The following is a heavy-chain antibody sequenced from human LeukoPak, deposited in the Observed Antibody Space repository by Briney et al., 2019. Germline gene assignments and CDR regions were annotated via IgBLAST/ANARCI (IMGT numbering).Heavy chain of an antibody. V-gene: IGHV1-18*01. CDR1: GYTFTSYG. J-gene: IGHJ4*02. CDR3: ARTGGRYFDWFSNTPFDY. CDR2: ISAYNGNT. Sequence: ASVKVSCKASGYTFTSYGISWVRQAPGQGLEWMGWISAYNGNTNYAQKLQGRVTMTTDTSTSTAYMELRSLRSDDTAVYYCARTGGRYFDWFSNTPFDYWGQGTLVTVSS. D-gene: IGHD3-9*01.